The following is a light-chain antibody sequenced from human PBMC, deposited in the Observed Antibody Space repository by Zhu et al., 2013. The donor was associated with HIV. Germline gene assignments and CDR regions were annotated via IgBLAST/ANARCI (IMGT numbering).Light chain of an antibody. Sequence: DVVMTQSPLSLPVILGQPASISCRSSQSLLHSNGYNYLDWYLHKPGQSPQLLIYLGSNRASGVPLRFRGSGSGTEFALTVYGLQPEDSATYYCQQTKSYPFSFGPGTKVDVK. V-gene: IGKV2-28*01. J-gene: IGKJ3*01. CDR1: QSLLHSNGYNY. CDR3: QQTKSYPFS. CDR2: LGS.